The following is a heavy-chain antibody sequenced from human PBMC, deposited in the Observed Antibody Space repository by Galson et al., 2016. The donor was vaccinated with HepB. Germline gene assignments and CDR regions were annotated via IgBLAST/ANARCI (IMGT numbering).Heavy chain of an antibody. CDR1: GFSLSTSGVG. Sequence: PALVKPTQTLTLTCTFSGFSLSTSGVGVGWIRQPPGQGLEWLGIIYWDDDRRYSSSLKSRLTITKDTSKNQVVLTMTNVGPVDTATYYCAHSRYYVSGSLDYWGQGTLVTVSS. V-gene: IGHV2-5*02. CDR2: IYWDDDR. J-gene: IGHJ4*02. CDR3: AHSRYYVSGSLDY. D-gene: IGHD3-10*01.